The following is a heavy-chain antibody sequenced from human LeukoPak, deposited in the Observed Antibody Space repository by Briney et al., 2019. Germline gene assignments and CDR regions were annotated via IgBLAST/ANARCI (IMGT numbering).Heavy chain of an antibody. CDR2: VSGSGAST. J-gene: IGHJ5*02. CDR1: GFTFSSYG. CDR3: AKPSYSTTVTTGFDP. V-gene: IGHV3-23*01. D-gene: IGHD4-17*01. Sequence: GGSLRLSCAASGFTFSSYGMSWVRQAPGKGLEWVSSVSGSGASTYYADSVKGRFTISRGNSKNTLYLQMNSLRAEDTAVYYCAKPSYSTTVTTGFDPWGQGTLVTVSS.